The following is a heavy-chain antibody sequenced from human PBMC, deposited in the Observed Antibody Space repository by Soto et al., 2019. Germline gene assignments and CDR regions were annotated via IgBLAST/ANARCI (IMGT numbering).Heavy chain of an antibody. Sequence: QVQLQESGPGLVKPSETLSLTCTVSGGSVSSGSYYWSWIRQPPGKGLEWIGYIYYSGSTNYNPPLRSRVHISVDTSKNQLSLKLSSVTAADTAVYYCARGYYYDSSGYYYRGVDYWGQGTLVTVSS. CDR1: GGSVSSGSYY. CDR3: ARGYYYDSSGYYYRGVDY. CDR2: IYYSGST. J-gene: IGHJ4*02. V-gene: IGHV4-61*01. D-gene: IGHD3-22*01.